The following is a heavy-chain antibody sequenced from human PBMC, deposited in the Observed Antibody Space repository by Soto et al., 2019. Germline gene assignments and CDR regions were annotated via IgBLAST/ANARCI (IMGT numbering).Heavy chain of an antibody. V-gene: IGHV4-30-2*01. CDR2: ISHGGSP. J-gene: IGHJ6*02. CDR3: ARGHYYFAMDV. Sequence: PSETLSLTCAVSGGSVSSGVFSWNWIRQPPGQGLEWIGYISHGGSPHYTPSLRSRVSISVDRSTNVISLNLTSMTPADTAVYFCARGHYYFAMDVWGQGTPVTVSS. CDR1: GGSVSSGVFS.